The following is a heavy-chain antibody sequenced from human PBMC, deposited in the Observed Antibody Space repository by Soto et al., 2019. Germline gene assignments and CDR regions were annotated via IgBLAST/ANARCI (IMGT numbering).Heavy chain of an antibody. V-gene: IGHV4-39*01. J-gene: IGHJ6*02. CDR1: GGPISSTTYY. CDR3: ARHGGMVRGVIIKFPHYYYYGMDG. CDR2: INYSGST. D-gene: IGHD3-10*01. Sequence: SETLSLTCTVSGGPISSTTYYWGWIRQPPGKGLEWIGSINYSGSTSYNPSLKSRATISVDTSKNQFSLKLSSVTAADTAVYYCARHGGMVRGVIIKFPHYYYYGMDGWGQGTTVTVSS.